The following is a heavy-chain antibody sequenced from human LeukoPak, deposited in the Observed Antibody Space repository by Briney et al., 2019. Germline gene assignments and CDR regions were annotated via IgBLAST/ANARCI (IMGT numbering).Heavy chain of an antibody. CDR3: ESLSVSSWPRFDY. D-gene: IGHD6-13*01. J-gene: IGHJ4*02. Sequence: SETLCLTCTASGVTISSSHWWGWVRQPPGKGLEWIGEIYHSGSINYNPSLKSRVTISIDKSKNQFSLKLSPVTAADTAVYYCESLSVSSWPRFDYWGQGTLVTVSS. V-gene: IGHV4-4*02. CDR1: GVTISSSHW. CDR2: IYHSGSI.